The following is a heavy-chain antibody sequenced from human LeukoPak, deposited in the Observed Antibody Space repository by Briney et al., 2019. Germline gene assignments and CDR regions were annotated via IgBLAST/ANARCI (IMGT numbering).Heavy chain of an antibody. D-gene: IGHD2-21*02. CDR2: TNHSGST. J-gene: IGHJ3*02. CDR3: AMPLRGAFDI. V-gene: IGHV4-34*01. CDR1: GGSFSGYY. Sequence: SETLSLTCAVYGGSFSGYYWSWIRQPPGKGLEWIGETNHSGSTNYNPSLKSRVTISVDTSKNQFSLKLSSVTAADTAVYYCAMPLRGAFDIWGEGTMVTVSS.